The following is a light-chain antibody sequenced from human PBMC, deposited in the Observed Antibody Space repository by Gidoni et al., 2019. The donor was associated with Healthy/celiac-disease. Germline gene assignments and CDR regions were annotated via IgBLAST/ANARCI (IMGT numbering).Light chain of an antibody. CDR2: DVS. CDR3: CSYAGSYTSHVV. CDR1: SSDVGGYNY. Sequence: HSALTQPRPVSGSPGQSVTISCTGTSSDVGGYNYVSWYQQHPGKAPHLMIYDVSKRPPRVPARFSGSTSGNKASPTIFGLQAEDEAAYYCCSYAGSYTSHVVFGGGTKLTVL. J-gene: IGLJ2*01. V-gene: IGLV2-11*01.